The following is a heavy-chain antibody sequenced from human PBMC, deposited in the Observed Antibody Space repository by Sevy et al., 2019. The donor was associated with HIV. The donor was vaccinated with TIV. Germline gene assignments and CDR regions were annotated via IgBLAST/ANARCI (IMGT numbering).Heavy chain of an antibody. CDR2: IWYDGSNK. Sequence: GGSLRLSCAASGFTFSSYGMHWVRQAPGKGLEWVAVIWYDGSNKYYADSVKGRFTISRDNSKNTLYLQMNSLRAEDTAGYYCARDPRDYDFWSGYYTGYYYYYGMDVWGQGTTVTVSS. D-gene: IGHD3-3*01. CDR3: ARDPRDYDFWSGYYTGYYYYYGMDV. V-gene: IGHV3-33*01. J-gene: IGHJ6*02. CDR1: GFTFSSYG.